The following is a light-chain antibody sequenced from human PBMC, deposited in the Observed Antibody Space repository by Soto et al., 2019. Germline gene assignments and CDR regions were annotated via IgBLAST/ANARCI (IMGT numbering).Light chain of an antibody. V-gene: IGLV2-8*01. CDR2: EVS. CDR3: TSYAGTYSFFYV. CDR1: SSDVGAYNY. Sequence: QSALTQPPSASGSPGQSVTISCTGTSSDVGAYNYVSWYQQLPGKAPKLIIYEVSKRPSGVPDRFSGSKSGNTASLTVSGLQAEDEADYYCTSYAGTYSFFYVFGTRTKLTVL. J-gene: IGLJ1*01.